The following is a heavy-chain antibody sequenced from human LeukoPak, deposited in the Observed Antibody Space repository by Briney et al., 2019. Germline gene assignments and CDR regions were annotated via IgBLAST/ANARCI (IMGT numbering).Heavy chain of an antibody. CDR3: ASRYCGGDCYSDYYYYYMDV. V-gene: IGHV3-66*02. CDR1: GFTVSSNY. D-gene: IGHD2-21*02. CDR2: IYSGGST. J-gene: IGHJ6*03. Sequence: PGGSLRLSCAASGFTVSSNYMSWVRQAPGKGLEWVLVIYSGGSTYYADSVKGRFTISRDNSKNTLYLQMNSLRAEDTAVYYCASRYCGGDCYSDYYYYYMDVWGKGTTVTVSS.